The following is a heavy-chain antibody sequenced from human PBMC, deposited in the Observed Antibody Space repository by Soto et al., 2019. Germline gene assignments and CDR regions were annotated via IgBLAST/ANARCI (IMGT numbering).Heavy chain of an antibody. V-gene: IGHV6-1*01. Sequence: SQSLSLTCAVFGDSVSSNTAAWTWIRQSPSRGLEWLGRTYYRSKWYNDYAVSVKSRMTINPDTSRNQFSLQLNSVTPEDTAVYYCARDLAAFDIWGQGTMVNVSS. J-gene: IGHJ3*02. CDR3: ARDLAAFDI. CDR2: TYYRSKWYN. CDR1: GDSVSSNTAA.